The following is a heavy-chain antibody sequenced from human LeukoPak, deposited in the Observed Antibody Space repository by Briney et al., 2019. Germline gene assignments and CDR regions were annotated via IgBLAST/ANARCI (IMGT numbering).Heavy chain of an antibody. V-gene: IGHV3-30-3*01. CDR2: ISYDGNNK. CDR1: GFTFTSYA. J-gene: IGHJ4*02. CDR3: ARDQGAWGYGYNFDY. D-gene: IGHD3-16*01. Sequence: GGSLRLSCAASGFTFTSYALHWVRRAPGKGLEWVALISYDGNNKYYADSVKGRFTISRDNSKSTLYLQMISLRAEDTALYYCARDQGAWGYGYNFDYWGQGALVTVSS.